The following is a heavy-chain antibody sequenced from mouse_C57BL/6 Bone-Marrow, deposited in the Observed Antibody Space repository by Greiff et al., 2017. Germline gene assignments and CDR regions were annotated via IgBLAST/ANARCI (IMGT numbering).Heavy chain of an antibody. CDR3: ARLEFGGSGDDCYFDV. Sequence: VQLQQSGPELVKPGASVKLSCKASGYTFTSYDINWVKQRPGQGLEWIGWIYPRDGSTKYNEKFKGKATLTVDTSSSTAYMELHSLTSEDSAVYFCARLEFGGSGDDCYFDVWGTGTTVTVSS. D-gene: IGHD1-1*01. J-gene: IGHJ1*03. CDR1: GYTFTSYD. CDR2: IYPRDGST. V-gene: IGHV1-85*01.